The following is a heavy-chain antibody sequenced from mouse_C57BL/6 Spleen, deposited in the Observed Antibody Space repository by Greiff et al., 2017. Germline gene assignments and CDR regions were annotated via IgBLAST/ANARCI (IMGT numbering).Heavy chain of an antibody. CDR3: ARRRYYGSSYAMDY. V-gene: IGHV5-17*01. CDR1: GFTFSDYG. D-gene: IGHD1-1*01. CDR2: ISSGSSTI. J-gene: IGHJ4*01. Sequence: EVQLVDSGGGFVKPGGSLKLSCAASGFTFSDYGMHWVSQAPEQGLEWVAYISSGSSTIYYAETVKGRFTLPRDNAENTLFLQLASLRSEVTSMYYCARRRYYGSSYAMDYWGQGTSVTVSS.